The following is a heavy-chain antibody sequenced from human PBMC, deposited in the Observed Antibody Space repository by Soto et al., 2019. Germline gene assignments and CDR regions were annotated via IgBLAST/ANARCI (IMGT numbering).Heavy chain of an antibody. CDR2: ISFSSNTI. V-gene: IGHV3-48*02. CDR3: AKTRYDTSGYAFDI. CDR1: GFSISNYS. D-gene: IGHD3-22*01. Sequence: QPGGSLRLSCAASGFSISNYSMNWVRQAPGKGLEWISYISFSSNTIFYADSVKGRFTISRDNAKNSLYLQMNSLRDEDTAIYYCAKTRYDTSGYAFDIWGQGTMVTVSS. J-gene: IGHJ3*02.